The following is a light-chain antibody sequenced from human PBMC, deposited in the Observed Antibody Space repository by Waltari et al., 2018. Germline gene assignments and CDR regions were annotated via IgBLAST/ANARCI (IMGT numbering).Light chain of an antibody. CDR2: DAS. CDR1: QSISEY. Sequence: EIMLTQSPGPLSLSPGERATLSCRASQSISEYLAWYQQKPGQAPRLLIYDASIRATGIPDRFSGSGYGTDFSLTISRLEPEDYAVYYCQKYGSLPATFGRGTKVEIK. V-gene: IGKV3-20*01. J-gene: IGKJ1*01. CDR3: QKYGSLPAT.